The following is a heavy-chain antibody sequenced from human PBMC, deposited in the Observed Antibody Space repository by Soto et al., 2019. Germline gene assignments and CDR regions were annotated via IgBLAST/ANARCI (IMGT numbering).Heavy chain of an antibody. J-gene: IGHJ4*02. CDR3: ARGLRYFDWLFDY. Sequence: VQLLESGGGLVQPGGSLRLSCAASGFSYNSYALNWVRQAPGKGLEWVAVIWHDGSNKYYADSVKGRFTISRDNSKNTLYLQMNSLRAEDTAVYYCARGLRYFDWLFDYWGQGTLVTVSS. CDR2: IWHDGSNK. D-gene: IGHD3-9*01. CDR1: GFSYNSYA. V-gene: IGHV3-33*08.